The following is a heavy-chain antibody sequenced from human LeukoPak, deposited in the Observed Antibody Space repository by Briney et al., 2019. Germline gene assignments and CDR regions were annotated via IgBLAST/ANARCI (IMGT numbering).Heavy chain of an antibody. CDR2: INPNSGGT. J-gene: IGHJ4*02. D-gene: IGHD5-18*01. Sequence: ASVKVSCKASGYTFTGYYMHWVRQAPGQGLEWMGWINPNSGGTNYAQKFQGWVTMTRDTSISTAYMELSRLRSEDTAVYYCARDQRSYGLTPLDYWGQGTLVTVSS. CDR1: GYTFTGYY. V-gene: IGHV1-2*04. CDR3: ARDQRSYGLTPLDY.